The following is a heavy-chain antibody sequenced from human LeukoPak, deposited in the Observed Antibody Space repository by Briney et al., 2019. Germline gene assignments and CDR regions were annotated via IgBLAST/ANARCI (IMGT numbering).Heavy chain of an antibody. J-gene: IGHJ6*03. V-gene: IGHV3-7*01. CDR3: ARVSDSSGYYYRDYYYYMDV. D-gene: IGHD3-22*01. CDR2: IKQDGSEK. CDR1: GFTFSSYW. Sequence: GGSLRLSCAASGFTFSSYWMSWVRQAPGKGLEWVANIKQDGSEKYYVDSVKGRFTISRDNAKNSLYLQMNSLRAEDTAVYYCARVSDSSGYYYRDYYYYMDVWGKGTTVTVSS.